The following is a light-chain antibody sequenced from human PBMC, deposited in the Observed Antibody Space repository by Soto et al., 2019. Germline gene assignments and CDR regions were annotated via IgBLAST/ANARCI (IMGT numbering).Light chain of an antibody. J-gene: IGLJ2*01. V-gene: IGLV1-40*01. Sequence: QLVLTQPPSVSGAPGQRVTISCTGSSSNIGAGYDVHWYQQLPGTAPKLLIYGNSNRPSGVPDRFSGSKSGTSASLAITGLQAEDEADYYCQSYDSSLRGVVFCGGTNMTVL. CDR2: GNS. CDR3: QSYDSSLRGVV. CDR1: SSNIGAGYD.